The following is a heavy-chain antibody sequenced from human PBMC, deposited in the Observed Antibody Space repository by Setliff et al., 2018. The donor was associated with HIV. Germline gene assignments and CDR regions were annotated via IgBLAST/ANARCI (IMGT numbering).Heavy chain of an antibody. V-gene: IGHV1-18*01. J-gene: IGHJ4*02. Sequence: GASVKVSCKASGYTFSSYGISWVRQAPGQGLEWVGWISVFNGNTDYAEKFEGRVTMTTDTSTNTAYMELRSLRSDDTAVYYCARRGRHAAPGIPYYLDYWGQGTLVTVSS. CDR3: ARRGRHAAPGIPYYLDY. CDR2: ISVFNGNT. CDR1: GYTFSSYG. D-gene: IGHD6-13*01.